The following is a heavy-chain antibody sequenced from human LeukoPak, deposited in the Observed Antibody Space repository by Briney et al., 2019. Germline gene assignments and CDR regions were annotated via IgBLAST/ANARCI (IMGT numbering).Heavy chain of an antibody. CDR2: IYTSGST. J-gene: IGHJ5*02. CDR3: ASLPKGKVAATS. V-gene: IGHV4-4*09. Sequence: PSETLSLTCTVSGGSISSYYWSWIRQPPGKGLEWIGYIYTSGSTNYNPSLKSRVTISVDTSKNQFSLKLSSVTAADTAVYYCASLPKGKVAATSWGQGTLVTVSS. CDR1: GGSISSYY. D-gene: IGHD2-15*01.